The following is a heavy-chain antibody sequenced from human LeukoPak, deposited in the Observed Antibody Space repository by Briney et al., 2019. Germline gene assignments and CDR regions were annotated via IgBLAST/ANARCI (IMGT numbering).Heavy chain of an antibody. CDR1: GGSISDYY. CDR3: ATGTGSYYYL. CDR2: IYYSGST. Sequence: NASETLSLTCTVSGGSISDYYCSWIRQPPGKGLEWIGYIYYSGSTKYNPYLKSRVTISIDTSKNQFSLKLSSVTAADTALYFCATGTGSYYYLWGQGTMVTVSS. V-gene: IGHV4-59*01. D-gene: IGHD3-22*01. J-gene: IGHJ3*01.